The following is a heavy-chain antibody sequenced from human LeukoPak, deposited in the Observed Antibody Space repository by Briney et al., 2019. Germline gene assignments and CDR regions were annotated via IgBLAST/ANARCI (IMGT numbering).Heavy chain of an antibody. Sequence: ASVKVSCKASGYTFTCYYMHWVRQAPGQGLDWMGWINPNSGGTNYAKKFQGKVTMTRDTSISTAYMELSRLTSAATAVSYFSRDRGELGDEGWFDPWGQGTLVTVSS. CDR3: SRDRGELGDEGWFDP. J-gene: IGHJ5*02. V-gene: IGHV1-2*02. D-gene: IGHD7-27*01. CDR1: GYTFTCYY. CDR2: INPNSGGT.